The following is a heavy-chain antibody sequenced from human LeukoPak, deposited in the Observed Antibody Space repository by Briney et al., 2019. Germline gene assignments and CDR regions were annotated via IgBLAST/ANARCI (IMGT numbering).Heavy chain of an antibody. V-gene: IGHV4-61*02. Sequence: SQTLSLTCAVSGDSISSGDYYWSWIRQPAGQGLEWIGRSYSRGGTNYNPSLKSRVTISEDVSKNQFSLRLSSVTAADTAVYYCARNWRRGWFDPWGQGILVTVSS. CDR1: GDSISSGDYY. CDR3: ARNWRRGWFDP. J-gene: IGHJ5*02. D-gene: IGHD1-1*01. CDR2: SYSRGGT.